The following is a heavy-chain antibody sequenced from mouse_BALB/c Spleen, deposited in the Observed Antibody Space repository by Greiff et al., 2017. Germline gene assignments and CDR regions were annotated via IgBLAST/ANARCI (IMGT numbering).Heavy chain of an antibody. CDR1: GFTFSDYY. CDR2: ISDGGSYT. J-gene: IGHJ3*01. V-gene: IGHV5-4*02. CDR3: ARERDGNSSAWFAY. D-gene: IGHD2-1*01. Sequence: EVQLMESGGGLVKPGGSLKLSCAASGFTFSDYYMYWVRQTPEKRLEWVATISDGGSYTYYPDSVKGRFTISRDNAKNNLYMQMSSLKSEDTAMYYCARERDGNSSAWFAYWGQGTLVTVSA.